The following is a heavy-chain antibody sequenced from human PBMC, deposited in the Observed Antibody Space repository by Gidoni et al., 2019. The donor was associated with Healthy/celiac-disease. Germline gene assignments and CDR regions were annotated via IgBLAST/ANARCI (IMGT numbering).Heavy chain of an antibody. J-gene: IGHJ4*02. CDR1: GFTFSSYG. V-gene: IGHV3-30*18. CDR2: ISYDGSNK. D-gene: IGHD5-12*01. Sequence: PGRSLRLSCAASGFTFSSYGMHWVRQAPGKGLEWVAVISYDGSNKYYADSVKGRFTISRDNSKNTLYLQMNSLRAEDTAVYYCAKEMATTEPLDYWGQGTLVTVSS. CDR3: AKEMATTEPLDY.